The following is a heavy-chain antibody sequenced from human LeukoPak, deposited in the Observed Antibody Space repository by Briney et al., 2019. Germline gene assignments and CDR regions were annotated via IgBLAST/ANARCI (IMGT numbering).Heavy chain of an antibody. Sequence: PGESLRLSCAASGFTFSDYYMSWIRQAPGKGLEWVSYISSSGSTIYYADSVKGRFTISRDNAKNSLYLQMNSLRAEDTVVYYCARGLREITMVRGVGGGPGYWGQGTLVTVSS. CDR2: ISSSGSTI. CDR3: ARGLREITMVRGVGGGPGY. J-gene: IGHJ4*02. V-gene: IGHV3-11*04. D-gene: IGHD3-10*01. CDR1: GFTFSDYY.